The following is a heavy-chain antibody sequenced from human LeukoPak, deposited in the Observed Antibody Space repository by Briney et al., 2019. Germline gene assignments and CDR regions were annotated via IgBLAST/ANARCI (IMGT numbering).Heavy chain of an antibody. J-gene: IGHJ4*02. Sequence: GGSLRLSCAASGFTFSSYEMNWVRQAPGKGLEWVSYISSSGSTIYYADSVKGRFTISRDNAKNSLYLQMNSLRAEDTAVYYCARGLHYYDSSGSDYWGQGTLVTVSS. CDR1: GFTFSSYE. CDR2: ISSSGSTI. D-gene: IGHD3-22*01. V-gene: IGHV3-48*03. CDR3: ARGLHYYDSSGSDY.